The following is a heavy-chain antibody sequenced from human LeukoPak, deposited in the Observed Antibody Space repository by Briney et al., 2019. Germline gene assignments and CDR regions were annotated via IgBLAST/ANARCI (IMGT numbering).Heavy chain of an antibody. Sequence: PGGSLRLSCTPSGFTFSSHAMSWVRQAPGRGLESVTNINEDGSVTYFVDSVKGRFAISRDNANNSVFLQLKSLRAEDTAVYYCATGRLQPAHWGQGTLVTVSS. CDR3: ATGRLQPAH. D-gene: IGHD5-24*01. V-gene: IGHV3-7*01. CDR1: GFTFSSHA. CDR2: INEDGSVT. J-gene: IGHJ4*02.